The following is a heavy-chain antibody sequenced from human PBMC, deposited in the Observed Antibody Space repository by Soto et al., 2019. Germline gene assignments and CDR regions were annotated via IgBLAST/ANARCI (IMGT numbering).Heavy chain of an antibody. Sequence: SETLSLTCTVSGGSISSVSYYWGWIRQPPGKGLEWIGSIYYSGSAYYSPSLKSRVTMSVDTSKNQLSLKLSSVTAADTAVYYCARLHCNSPNCVPLDPWGQGILVTVSS. CDR1: GGSISSVSYY. CDR2: IYYSGSA. D-gene: IGHD2-2*01. CDR3: ARLHCNSPNCVPLDP. V-gene: IGHV4-39*01. J-gene: IGHJ5*02.